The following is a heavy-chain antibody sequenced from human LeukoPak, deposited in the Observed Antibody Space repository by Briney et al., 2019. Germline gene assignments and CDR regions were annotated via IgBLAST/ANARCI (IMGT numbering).Heavy chain of an antibody. CDR3: ARYTSSSSYWYFDL. V-gene: IGHV1-2*02. D-gene: IGHD6-13*01. Sequence: ASLKVSCKASGYTFTGYYMHWVRQAPGQALEWMRWINPNSGGTNYAQKFQGRVTMTRDTSISTAYMELSRLRSDDTVVYYCARYTSSSSYWYFDLWGRGTLVTVSS. CDR1: GYTFTGYY. CDR2: INPNSGGT. J-gene: IGHJ2*01.